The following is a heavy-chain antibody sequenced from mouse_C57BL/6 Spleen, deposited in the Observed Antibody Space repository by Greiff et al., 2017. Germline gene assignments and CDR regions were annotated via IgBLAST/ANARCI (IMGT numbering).Heavy chain of an antibody. J-gene: IGHJ4*01. CDR3: AREGAMDY. CDR1: GYSITSGYY. CDR2: ISYDGSN. V-gene: IGHV3-6*01. Sequence: ESGPGLVKPSQSLSLTCSVTGYSITSGYYWNWIRQFPGNKLEWVGYISYDGSNNYNPSLKNRISITRDTSKNQFFLKLNSVTTEDTATYYCAREGAMDYWGQGTSVTVSS.